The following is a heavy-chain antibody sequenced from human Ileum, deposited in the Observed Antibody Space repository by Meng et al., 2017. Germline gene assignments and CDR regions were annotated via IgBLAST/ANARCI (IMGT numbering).Heavy chain of an antibody. J-gene: IGHJ5*02. CDR2: INHSGST. CDR1: GGSCSGYY. Sequence: QVQRQPGGGGLLKPWETRSRACAVKGGSCSGYYGSWSRQTPGKGLEWIGEINHSGSTNYNPSLKSRVTISVDTSKNQFSLKLSSVTAADTAVYYCARGGPWFDPWGQGTLVTVAS. CDR3: ARGGPWFDP. V-gene: IGHV4-34*01.